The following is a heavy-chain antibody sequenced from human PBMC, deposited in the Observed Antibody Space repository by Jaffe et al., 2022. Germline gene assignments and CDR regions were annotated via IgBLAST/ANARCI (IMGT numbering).Heavy chain of an antibody. CDR2: INHSGST. V-gene: IGHV4-34*01. Sequence: QVQLQQWGAGLLKPSETLSLTCAVYGGSFSGYYWSWIRQPPGKGLEWIGEINHSGSTNYNPSLKSRVTISVDTSKNQFSLKLSSVTAADTAVYYCARASRLLAMYGGAFDIWGQGTMVTVSS. J-gene: IGHJ3*02. CDR3: ARASRLLAMYGGAFDI. CDR1: GGSFSGYY. D-gene: IGHD3-10*02.